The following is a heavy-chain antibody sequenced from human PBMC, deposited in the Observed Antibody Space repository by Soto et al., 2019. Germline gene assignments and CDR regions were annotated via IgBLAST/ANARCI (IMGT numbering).Heavy chain of an antibody. CDR1: GFTFNAYC. CDR3: AKSPNFYCSSPNCYKYYFDH. J-gene: IGHJ4*02. D-gene: IGHD2-2*02. CDR2: ISYYGSEK. V-gene: IGHV3-30*18. Sequence: SVRLSCAASGFTFNAYCMHWVRQAPGKGLEWVAVISYYGSEKYYVDSVKGRFTISKDNSKDTLYLQMNSLRPEDTAVYYCAKSPNFYCSSPNCYKYYFDHWGRGTRVTVSS.